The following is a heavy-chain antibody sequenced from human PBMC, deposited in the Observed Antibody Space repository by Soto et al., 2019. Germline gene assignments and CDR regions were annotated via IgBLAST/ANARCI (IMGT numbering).Heavy chain of an antibody. CDR3: ARGYSFGIAVAGTWAFDI. D-gene: IGHD6-19*01. CDR2: IIPTFGTA. V-gene: IGHV1-69*12. CDR1: GGTFSSYA. Sequence: QVQLVQSGAEVKKPGSSVKVSCKASGGTFSSYAISWVRQAPGQGLEWMGGIIPTFGTANYAQKFQGRVTITADESTSTAYMELSSLRSEDTAVYYCARGYSFGIAVAGTWAFDIWGQGTMVTVSS. J-gene: IGHJ3*02.